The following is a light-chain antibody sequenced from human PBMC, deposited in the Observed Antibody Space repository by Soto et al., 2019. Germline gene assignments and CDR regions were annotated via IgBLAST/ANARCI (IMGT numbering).Light chain of an antibody. J-gene: IGKJ4*01. CDR3: QQDNNWPRALT. CDR1: QSVSSN. V-gene: IGKV3-15*01. CDR2: GAF. Sequence: EIVMTQSPAALSVSPGERATLSCRASQSVSSNLAWYQQKPGQAPSLLIYGAFTRATGIPARFSGTGSGTEFTLTISSLQSEDFAVYYCQQDNNWPRALTFGGGTKVDIK.